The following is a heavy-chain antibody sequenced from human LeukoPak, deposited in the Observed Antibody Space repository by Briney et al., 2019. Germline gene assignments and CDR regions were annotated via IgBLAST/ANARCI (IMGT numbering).Heavy chain of an antibody. Sequence: GESLKISCKGSGYSFTSYWIGWVRQMPGKGLEWMGIIYPGDSDTRYSPSFQGQVTISADKSISTAYLQWSSLKASDTAMYYCARDVKVNAPVDYYGMDVWGQGTTVTVSS. J-gene: IGHJ6*02. CDR2: IYPGDSDT. CDR3: ARDVKVNAPVDYYGMDV. CDR1: GYSFTSYW. D-gene: IGHD4-23*01. V-gene: IGHV5-51*01.